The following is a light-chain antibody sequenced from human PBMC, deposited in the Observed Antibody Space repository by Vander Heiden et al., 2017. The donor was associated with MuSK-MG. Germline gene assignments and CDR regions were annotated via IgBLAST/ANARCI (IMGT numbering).Light chain of an antibody. CDR3: AAWDDSLNGWV. Sequence: QSVLTQPPSASGTPGPRVTISCSGSSSNIGSNAVNWYQQLPGTAPKLLIYSSTQRPSGVPDRFSASKSGTSVSLAISGLQSDDEADYYCAAWDDSLNGWVIGGGTKLTVL. V-gene: IGLV1-44*01. CDR1: SSNIGSNA. CDR2: SST. J-gene: IGLJ3*02.